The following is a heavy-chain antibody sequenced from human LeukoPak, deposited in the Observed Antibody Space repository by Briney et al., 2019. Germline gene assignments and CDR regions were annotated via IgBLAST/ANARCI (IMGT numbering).Heavy chain of an antibody. V-gene: IGHV4-34*01. D-gene: IGHD1-14*01. J-gene: IGHJ4*02. CDR2: INHSGST. CDR3: ARGSYNWNHAHVYYFDY. Sequence: SETLSLTCAVYGGSFSGYYWSWIRQPPGKGLEWIGEINHSGSTNYNPSLKSRVTISVDTSKNQFSLRLSSVTAADTAVYYCARGSYNWNHAHVYYFDYWGQGTLVTVSS. CDR1: GGSFSGYY.